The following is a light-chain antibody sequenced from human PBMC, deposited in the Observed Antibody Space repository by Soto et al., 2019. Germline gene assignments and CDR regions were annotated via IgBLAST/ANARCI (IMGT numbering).Light chain of an antibody. CDR2: GNS. CDR1: SSNIGARYD. V-gene: IGLV1-40*01. CDR3: QSYDSSLSGSV. J-gene: IGLJ2*01. Sequence: QLVLTQPPSVSGAPGQRVTISCTGSSSNIGARYDVHWYQQLPGTAPKLLIYGNSNRPSGVPDRFSGSKSGTSASLAITGLQVEDEADYYCQSYDSSLSGSVFGGGTKLTVL.